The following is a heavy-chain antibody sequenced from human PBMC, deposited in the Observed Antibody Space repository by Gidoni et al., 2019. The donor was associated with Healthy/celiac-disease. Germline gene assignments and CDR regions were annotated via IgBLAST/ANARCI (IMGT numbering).Heavy chain of an antibody. CDR1: GFTVSSNY. V-gene: IGHV3-53*01. J-gene: IGHJ3*02. CDR2: IYSGGST. D-gene: IGHD3-22*01. CDR3: ARGRYYYDSSGYYYDAFDI. Sequence: EVQLVESGGGLIQPGGSLRLSCAASGFTVSSNYRSWIRQAPGKGLEWVSVIYSGGSTYYADSVKGRFTISRDNSKNTRYLQLNSLRAEDTAVYYRARGRYYYDSSGYYYDAFDILGQGTMVTVSS.